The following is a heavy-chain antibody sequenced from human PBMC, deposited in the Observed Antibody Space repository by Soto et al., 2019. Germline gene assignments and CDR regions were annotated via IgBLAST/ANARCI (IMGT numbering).Heavy chain of an antibody. CDR3: AREVSPNSRRWYTVLFRWFDP. Sequence: QVQLQESGPGLVKPSQTLSLTCTVSGGSISSSDYYWSWIRQHPGKGLEWNVDIYSSGSAYYNPYLKSRGTMSLDTSKSQCSLKLSSVTAADTAVYYCAREVSPNSRRWYTVLFRWFDPWGQGTLVTVSS. V-gene: IGHV4-31*03. D-gene: IGHD6-19*01. J-gene: IGHJ5*02. CDR1: GGSISSSDYY. CDR2: IYSSGSA.